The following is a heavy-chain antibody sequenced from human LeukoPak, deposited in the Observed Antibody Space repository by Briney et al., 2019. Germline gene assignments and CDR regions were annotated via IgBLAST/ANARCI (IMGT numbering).Heavy chain of an antibody. J-gene: IGHJ4*02. Sequence: GSLRLSCAASGFTFSSYGMHWVRQAPGKGLEWVAVISYDGSNKYYADSVKGRFTISRDNSKNTLYLQMNSLRAEDTAVYYCAKVKYGSGSYYYTDYFDYWGQGTLVTVSS. CDR1: GFTFSSYG. D-gene: IGHD3-10*01. CDR3: AKVKYGSGSYYYTDYFDY. CDR2: ISYDGSNK. V-gene: IGHV3-30*18.